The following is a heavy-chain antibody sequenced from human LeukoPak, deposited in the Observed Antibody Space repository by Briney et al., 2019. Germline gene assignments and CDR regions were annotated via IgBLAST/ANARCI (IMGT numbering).Heavy chain of an antibody. J-gene: IGHJ5*02. CDR3: VRIPNGANFPNWFDP. Sequence: GGSLRLSCAASGFILSNYAMNWVRRAPGKGLEWVSSISGNGNDMNYGDSVKGRFTITRDNTRNSLYLQMDSLRVEDTAIYYCVRIPNGANFPNWFDPWGQGTLVTVSS. D-gene: IGHD4/OR15-4a*01. CDR2: ISGNGNDM. CDR1: GFILSNYA. V-gene: IGHV3-21*01.